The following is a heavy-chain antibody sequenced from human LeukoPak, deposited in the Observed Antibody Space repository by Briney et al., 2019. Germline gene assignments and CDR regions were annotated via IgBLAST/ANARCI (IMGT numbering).Heavy chain of an antibody. CDR1: GDSISSSYYY. J-gene: IGHJ4*02. D-gene: IGHD3-10*01. V-gene: IGHV4-39*07. CDR2: INHSGST. Sequence: SETLSLTCTVSGDSISSSYYYWGWIRQPPGKGLEWIGEINHSGSTNYNPSLKSRVTISVDTSKNQFSLKLSSVTAADTAVYYCASRNYYGSGILVDYWGQGTLVTVSS. CDR3: ASRNYYGSGILVDY.